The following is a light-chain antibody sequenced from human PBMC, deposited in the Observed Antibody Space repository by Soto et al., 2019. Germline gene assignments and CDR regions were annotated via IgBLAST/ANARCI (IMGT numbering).Light chain of an antibody. CDR3: QQYERQPPTS. J-gene: IGKJ5*01. V-gene: IGKV3-20*01. Sequence: EIALTQSPGTLSLSPGERATLSCRTSQSVSNNYLAWYQQKPGQAPRLLIYGASNRATGIPDRFSGSGSGTDFTLSLRQLEAKEFAVYYRQQYERQPPTSFGQGARLE. CDR1: QSVSNNY. CDR2: GAS.